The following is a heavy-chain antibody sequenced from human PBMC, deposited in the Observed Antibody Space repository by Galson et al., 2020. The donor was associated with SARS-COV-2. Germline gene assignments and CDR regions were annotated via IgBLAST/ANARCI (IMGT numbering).Heavy chain of an antibody. Sequence: KIGESLKIPCKTSGYSFTSDWIGWVRQTPEKGLEWMGIIYHGDSETRYRLSFQGQVTMSADTSINSAYLQWNSLKAPDTAIYYCARVNGGTYMFYYWGQGTLVTVSS. D-gene: IGHD1-26*01. V-gene: IGHV5-51*01. J-gene: IGHJ4*02. CDR3: ARVNGGTYMFYY. CDR1: GYSFTSDW. CDR2: IYHGDSET.